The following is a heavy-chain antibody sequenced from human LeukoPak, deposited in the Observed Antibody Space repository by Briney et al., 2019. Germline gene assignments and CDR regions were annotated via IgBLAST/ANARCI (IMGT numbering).Heavy chain of an antibody. CDR1: GGSISSGDYY. J-gene: IGHJ6*03. D-gene: IGHD3-3*01. Sequence: SETLSLTCTVSGGSISSGDYYWSWIRQPPGKGLEWIGYIYYSGSTYYNPSPKSRVTISVDTSKNQFSLKLSSVTAADTAVFYCARGVRGIFGTDYYYMDVWGKGTTVTVSS. V-gene: IGHV4-30-4*01. CDR3: ARGVRGIFGTDYYYMDV. CDR2: IYYSGST.